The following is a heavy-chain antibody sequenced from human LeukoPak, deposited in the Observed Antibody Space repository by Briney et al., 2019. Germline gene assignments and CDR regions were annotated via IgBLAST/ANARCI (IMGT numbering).Heavy chain of an antibody. J-gene: IGHJ4*02. V-gene: IGHV3-21*04. Sequence: GGSLRLSCAASGFTFSSYSMNWVRQAPGKGLEWVSSISSSSSYIYYADSVKGRFTISRDNAKNTLYLQMNSLRAEDTAVYYCAKEYCSSTSCYRDLYFDYWGQGTLVTVSS. CDR3: AKEYCSSTSCYRDLYFDY. D-gene: IGHD2-2*01. CDR1: GFTFSSYS. CDR2: ISSSSSYI.